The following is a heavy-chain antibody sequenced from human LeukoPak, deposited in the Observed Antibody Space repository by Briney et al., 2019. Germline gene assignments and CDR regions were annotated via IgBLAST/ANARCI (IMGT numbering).Heavy chain of an antibody. CDR3: ARVMAAAGTRWFDP. D-gene: IGHD6-13*01. Sequence: PGGSLRLSCAASGFTVSSNYMSWVRQAPGKGLEWVSVIYSGGSTYYADSVKGRFTISRDNSKNTLYLQMNSLRAEDTAVYYCARVMAAAGTRWFDPWGQGTLVTVSS. V-gene: IGHV3-66*02. CDR1: GFTVSSNY. CDR2: IYSGGST. J-gene: IGHJ5*02.